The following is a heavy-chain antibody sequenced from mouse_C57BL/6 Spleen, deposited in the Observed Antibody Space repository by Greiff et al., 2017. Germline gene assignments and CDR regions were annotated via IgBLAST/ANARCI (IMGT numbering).Heavy chain of an antibody. Sequence: DVMLVESGGGLVKPGGSLKLSCAASGFTFSDYGMHWVRQAPEKGLEWVAYISSGSSTIYYADTVKGRFTISRDNAENTLFLQMTSLRSEDTAMYYCARGYYGSSFYWYFDVWGKGTTVTVSS. CDR3: ARGYYGSSFYWYFDV. CDR1: GFTFSDYG. D-gene: IGHD1-1*01. CDR2: ISSGSSTI. V-gene: IGHV5-17*01. J-gene: IGHJ1*03.